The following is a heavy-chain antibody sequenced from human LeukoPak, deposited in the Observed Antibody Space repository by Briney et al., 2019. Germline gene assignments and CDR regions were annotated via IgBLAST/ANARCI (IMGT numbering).Heavy chain of an antibody. CDR1: GGSISGSCYY. CDR3: AREEYYYYMDV. CDR2: IYYSGST. V-gene: IGHV4-39*07. Sequence: SETLSLTCTVSGGSISGSCYYWGWIRQPPGKGLEWIGSIYYSGSTYYNPSLKSRVTISVDTSKNQFSLKVRSVTAADTAVYYCAREEYYYYMDVWGKGTTVTVSS. J-gene: IGHJ6*03.